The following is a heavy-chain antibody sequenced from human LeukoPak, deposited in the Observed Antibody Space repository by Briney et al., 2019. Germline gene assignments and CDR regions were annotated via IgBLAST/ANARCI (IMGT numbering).Heavy chain of an antibody. J-gene: IGHJ4*02. Sequence: SETLSLTCIVSGGSISSYYWNWIRQSAGKGLEWIGRFYSSVSTDYNPSLKRRVTMSVDTSKNQFSLKLSSVTAADTAVYYCARNGDMIRGVPLDYWGQGTLVTVSS. D-gene: IGHD3-10*01. V-gene: IGHV4-4*07. CDR1: GGSISSYY. CDR3: ARNGDMIRGVPLDY. CDR2: FYSSVST.